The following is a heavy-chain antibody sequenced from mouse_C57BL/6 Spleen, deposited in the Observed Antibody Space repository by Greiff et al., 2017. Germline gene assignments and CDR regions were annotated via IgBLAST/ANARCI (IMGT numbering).Heavy chain of an antibody. Sequence: VQLKESGPELVKPGASVKLSCKASGYTFTSYDINWVKQRPGQGLEWIGWIYPRDGSTKYNEKFKGKATLTVDTSSSTAYMELHSLTSEDSAVYFCARLEDGYPLYYAMDYWGQGTSVTVSS. CDR2: IYPRDGST. V-gene: IGHV1-85*01. J-gene: IGHJ4*01. CDR1: GYTFTSYD. D-gene: IGHD2-3*01. CDR3: ARLEDGYPLYYAMDY.